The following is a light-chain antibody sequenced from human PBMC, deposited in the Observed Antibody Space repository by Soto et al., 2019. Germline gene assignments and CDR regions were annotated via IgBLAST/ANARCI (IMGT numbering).Light chain of an antibody. Sequence: DIVITQTPLSLSVTPLHPSSISCKSTHSLLHSDGKTYLYWYLQKPGQPPQLLIYLGSNRACGVPDRFSGSGSGTDFTLKISRVEAEDVGAYYCMQALQNPWTFGQGTKVDIK. CDR1: HSLLHSDGKTY. V-gene: IGKV2-28*01. CDR3: MQALQNPWT. CDR2: LGS. J-gene: IGKJ1*01.